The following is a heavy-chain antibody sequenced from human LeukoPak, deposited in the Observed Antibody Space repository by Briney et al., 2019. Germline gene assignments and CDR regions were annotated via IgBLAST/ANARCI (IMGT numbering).Heavy chain of an antibody. D-gene: IGHD3-22*01. CDR1: GYTFTSYD. V-gene: IGHV1-69*05. J-gene: IGHJ3*02. Sequence: ASVKVSCKASGYTFTSYDISWVRQAPGQGLEWMGGIIPIFGTANYAQKFQGRVTITTDESTSTAYMELSSLRSEDTAVYYCARDGTHYYDSSGYYLDAFDIWGQGTMVTVSS. CDR3: ARDGTHYYDSSGYYLDAFDI. CDR2: IIPIFGTA.